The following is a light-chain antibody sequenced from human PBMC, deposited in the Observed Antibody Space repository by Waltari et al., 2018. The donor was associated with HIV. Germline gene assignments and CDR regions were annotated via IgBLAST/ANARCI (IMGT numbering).Light chain of an antibody. CDR1: QSVRDN. Sequence: ELVMTPSPATLSVSPGERATLSCRASQSVRDNLAWYQQKPGQAPRLLIYGASTRAIGIPVRFSGSGSGTEFTLTISSLQSEDFAVYYCQQYNKWPPVTFGGGTKVEIK. J-gene: IGKJ4*01. V-gene: IGKV3-15*01. CDR3: QQYNKWPPVT. CDR2: GAS.